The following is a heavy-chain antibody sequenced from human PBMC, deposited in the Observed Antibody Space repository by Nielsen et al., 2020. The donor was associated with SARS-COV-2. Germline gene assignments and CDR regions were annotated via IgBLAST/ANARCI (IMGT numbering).Heavy chain of an antibody. J-gene: IGHJ6*02. CDR3: ARVELPPSYYYYGMDV. Sequence: ASVKVSCKASGYTFTGYYMHWVRQAPGQGLEWMGWINPNSGGTNYAQKFQGRVTMTRDTSISTAYMELSRLRSDDTAVYYCARVELPPSYYYYGMDVWGQGTTVTV. CDR2: INPNSGGT. CDR1: GYTFTGYY. D-gene: IGHD1-7*01. V-gene: IGHV1-2*02.